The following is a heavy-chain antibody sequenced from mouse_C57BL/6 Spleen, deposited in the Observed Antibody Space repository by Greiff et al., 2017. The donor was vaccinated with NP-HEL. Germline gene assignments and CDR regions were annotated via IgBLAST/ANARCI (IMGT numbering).Heavy chain of an antibody. CDR3: AGEGLGGYFDY. CDR2: IYPSDSET. CDR1: GYTFTSYW. J-gene: IGHJ2*01. Sequence: VQLQQPGAELVRPGSSVKLSCKASGYTFTSYWMDWVKQRPGQGLEWIGNIYPSDSETHYNQKFKDKATLTVDKSSSTAYMQLSSLTSEGSAVYYCAGEGLGGYFDYWGQGTTLTVSS. D-gene: IGHD2-4*01. V-gene: IGHV1-61*01.